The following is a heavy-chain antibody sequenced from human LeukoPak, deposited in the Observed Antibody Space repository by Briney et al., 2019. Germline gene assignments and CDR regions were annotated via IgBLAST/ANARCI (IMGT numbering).Heavy chain of an antibody. CDR2: INHSGGT. V-gene: IGHV4-34*01. CDR3: ARASTVTTYWFDP. Sequence: SETLSLTCAVYGGSFSGYYWSWIRQPPGKGLEWIGEINHSGGTNYNPSLKSRVTISVDTSKNQFSLKLSSVTAADTAVYYCARASTVTTYWFDPWGQGTLVTVSS. CDR1: GGSFSGYY. J-gene: IGHJ5*02. D-gene: IGHD4-17*01.